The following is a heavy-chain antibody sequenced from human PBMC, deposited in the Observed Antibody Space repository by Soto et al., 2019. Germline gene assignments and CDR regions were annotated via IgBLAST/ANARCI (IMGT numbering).Heavy chain of an antibody. Sequence: SVKVSCKASGGTFSSYAISWVRQAPGQGLEWMGGIIPIFGTANYAQKFQGRVTITADESTSTAYMELSSLRSEDTAVYYCAREGYRTNSTDYYYYGMDVWGQGTTVT. V-gene: IGHV1-69*13. CDR1: GGTFSSYA. J-gene: IGHJ6*02. CDR2: IIPIFGTA. D-gene: IGHD6-13*01. CDR3: AREGYRTNSTDYYYYGMDV.